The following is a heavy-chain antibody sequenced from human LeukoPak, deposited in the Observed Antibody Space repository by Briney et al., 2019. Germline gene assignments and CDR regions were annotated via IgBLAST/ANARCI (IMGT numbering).Heavy chain of an antibody. CDR3: ARVRGSSGSYEYYHYMDV. CDR2: IYISGST. J-gene: IGHJ6*03. CDR1: GGSISSYY. V-gene: IGHV4-4*07. D-gene: IGHD1-26*01. Sequence: ETLSLTCTVSGGSISSYYWSWIRQPAGKGLEWIGRIYISGSTNYNPSLKSRVTMSVDTSKKQFSLKLSSVTAADTAVYYCARVRGSSGSYEYYHYMDVWGKGTTVTISS.